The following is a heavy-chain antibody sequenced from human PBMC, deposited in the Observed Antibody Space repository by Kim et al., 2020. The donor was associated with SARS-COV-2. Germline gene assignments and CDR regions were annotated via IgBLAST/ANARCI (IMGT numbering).Heavy chain of an antibody. J-gene: IGHJ4*02. D-gene: IGHD1-26*01. V-gene: IGHV5-51*01. CDR2: IYPGDSDT. CDR3: ARRSSIVGATSELDY. CDR1: GYSFTSYW. Sequence: GESLKISCKGSGYSFTSYWIGWVRQMPGKGLEWMGIIYPGDSDTRYSPSFQGQVTISADKSISTAYLQWSSLKASDTAMYYCARRSSIVGATSELDYWGQGTLVTVSS.